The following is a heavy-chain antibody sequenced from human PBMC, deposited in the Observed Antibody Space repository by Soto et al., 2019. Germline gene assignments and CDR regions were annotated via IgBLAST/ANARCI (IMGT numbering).Heavy chain of an antibody. Sequence: GGSLRLSCAASGFTFISYSMNWCRHSPGKWREWVSSISSSSSYIYYADSVKGRFTISRDNAKNSLYLQMNSLRAEDTAVYYCARDGSSSWYPSSYNWFDPWGQGTLVTVSS. CDR1: GFTFISYS. V-gene: IGHV3-21*01. J-gene: IGHJ5*02. D-gene: IGHD6-13*01. CDR2: ISSSSSYI. CDR3: ARDGSSSWYPSSYNWFDP.